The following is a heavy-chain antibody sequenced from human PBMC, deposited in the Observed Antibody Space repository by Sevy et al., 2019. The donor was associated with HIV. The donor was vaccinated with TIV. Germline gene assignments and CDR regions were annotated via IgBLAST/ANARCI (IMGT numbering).Heavy chain of an antibody. CDR1: GFTFSSYA. Sequence: GGSLRLSCAASGFTFSSYAMSWVRQAPGKGLEWLSAISGSGGSTYYADSVKGRFTISRDNSKNTLYLQMNSLRAEDTAVYYCAEDLVAAVAGTDWEGAFDIWGQGTMVTVSS. CDR2: ISGSGGST. D-gene: IGHD6-19*01. J-gene: IGHJ3*02. CDR3: AEDLVAAVAGTDWEGAFDI. V-gene: IGHV3-23*01.